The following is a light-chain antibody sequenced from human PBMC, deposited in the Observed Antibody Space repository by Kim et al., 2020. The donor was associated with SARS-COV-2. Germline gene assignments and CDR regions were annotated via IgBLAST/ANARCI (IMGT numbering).Light chain of an antibody. CDR3: SSYTTTSTPVV. CDR1: SSDVGGYDY. J-gene: IGLJ2*01. Sequence: SMILSCSGSSSDVGGYDYVAWYQQHPGKAPNLMIYDVSNRPSGVSDRLSGSKSGNTASLTITGLQTEDEADYYCSSYTTTSTPVVFGGGTQLTVL. CDR2: DVS. V-gene: IGLV2-14*03.